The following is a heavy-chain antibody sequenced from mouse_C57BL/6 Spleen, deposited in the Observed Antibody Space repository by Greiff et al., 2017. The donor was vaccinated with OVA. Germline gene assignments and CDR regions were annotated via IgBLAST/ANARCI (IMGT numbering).Heavy chain of an antibody. CDR1: GFTFSDYY. V-gene: IGHV5-12*01. CDR3: ARQGEGFDY. J-gene: IGHJ2*01. Sequence: EVKLVESGGGLVQPGGSLKLSCAASGFTFSDYYMYWVRQTPEKRLEWVAYISNGGGSTYYPDTVKGRFTISRDNAQNTLYLQMSRLQSEDTAMYYCARQGEGFDYWGQGTTLTVSS. CDR2: ISNGGGST.